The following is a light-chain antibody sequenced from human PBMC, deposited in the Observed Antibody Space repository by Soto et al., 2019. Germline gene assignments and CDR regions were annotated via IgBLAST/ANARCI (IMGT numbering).Light chain of an antibody. Sequence: QSALTQPASVSGSPGQSITICCTGTSSDIGNYNYVSWFQQHPGKAPKLIIFEVSNRPSGVSNRFSGSKSGNTASLTISGLLAEDEDDYYCSSYRYTDTVFGEGTKLTVL. V-gene: IGLV2-14*01. CDR1: SSDIGNYNY. J-gene: IGLJ2*01. CDR2: EVS. CDR3: SSYRYTDTV.